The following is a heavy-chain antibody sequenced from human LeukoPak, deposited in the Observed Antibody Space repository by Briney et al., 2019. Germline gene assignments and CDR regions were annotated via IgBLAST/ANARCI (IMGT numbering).Heavy chain of an antibody. V-gene: IGHV3-23*01. CDR2: ISGSGGST. J-gene: IGHJ3*02. CDR1: GFTFSSYA. D-gene: IGHD3-3*01. CDR3: AKSPGSRITIFGVVISDAFDI. Sequence: GGSLRLSCAASGFTFSSYAMSWVRQAPGKGLEWVLAISGSGGSTYYADSVKGRFTISRDNSKNTLYLQMNSLRAEDTAVYYCAKSPGSRITIFGVVISDAFDIWGQGTMVTVSS.